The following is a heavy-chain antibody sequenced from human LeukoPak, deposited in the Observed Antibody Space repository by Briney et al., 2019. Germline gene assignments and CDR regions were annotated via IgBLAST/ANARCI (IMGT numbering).Heavy chain of an antibody. D-gene: IGHD2-15*01. CDR2: IYYSGST. CDR1: GGSVSSGGHY. J-gene: IGHJ4*02. CDR3: ARVSGGGNFLDY. V-gene: IGHV4-31*03. Sequence: SQTLSLTCTVSGGSVSSGGHYWSWIRQHPGKGLEWIGYIYYSGSTYYNPSLKSRVTISVDTSKNQFSLKLSSASAADTAVYYCARVSGGGNFLDYWGQGTLVTVSS.